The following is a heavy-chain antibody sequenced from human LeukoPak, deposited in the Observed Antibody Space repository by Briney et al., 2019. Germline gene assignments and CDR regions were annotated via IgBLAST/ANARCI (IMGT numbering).Heavy chain of an antibody. Sequence: PGGSLRLSCAASGFTFSTYWMSWVCQAPGKGLEWVSVIYSGGSTYYADSVKGRLTISRDNSKNTLYLQMNSLGAEDTAVYYCASRDPMVRGVRGYYYMDVWGKGTTVTISS. CDR3: ASRDPMVRGVRGYYYMDV. V-gene: IGHV3-66*01. CDR2: IYSGGST. CDR1: GFTFSTYW. D-gene: IGHD3-10*01. J-gene: IGHJ6*03.